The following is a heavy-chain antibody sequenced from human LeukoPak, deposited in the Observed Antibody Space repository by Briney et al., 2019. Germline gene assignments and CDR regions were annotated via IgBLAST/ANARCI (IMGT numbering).Heavy chain of an antibody. V-gene: IGHV4-39*02. D-gene: IGHD4/OR15-4a*01. J-gene: IGHJ5*02. CDR3: ARDPPAVRTNTYA. CDR2: IYYSGNT. CDR1: GGSINRSYYY. Sequence: SETLSLTCTVSGGSINRSYYYWGWIRQPPGKGLEWIGSIYYSGNTYYNPSLKSRVTISVDTSKNQFSLKLSSVTAADTAVYYCARDPPAVRTNTYAWGQGTLVTVSS.